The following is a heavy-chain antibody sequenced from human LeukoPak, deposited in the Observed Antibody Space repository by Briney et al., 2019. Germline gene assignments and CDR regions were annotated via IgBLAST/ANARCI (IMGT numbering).Heavy chain of an antibody. CDR2: INPDSGDT. J-gene: IGHJ5*02. Sequence: ASVKVSCKASGYTFTSYAMHWVRQAPGQRLEWMGWINPDSGDTNYAQKFQGRVTMTRDTSISTAYMELSRLRSDDTAVYYCARLDPNWFDPWGQGTLVTVSS. CDR3: ARLDPNWFDP. CDR1: GYTFTSYA. V-gene: IGHV1-2*02. D-gene: IGHD3/OR15-3a*01.